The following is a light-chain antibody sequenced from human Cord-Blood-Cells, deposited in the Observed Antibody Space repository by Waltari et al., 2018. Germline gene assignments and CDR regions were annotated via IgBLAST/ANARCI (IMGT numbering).Light chain of an antibody. CDR2: DAS. Sequence: DIQMTQSPSTLSASVGDRVTITCRASQSISSWLAWYQQKPGKAPKLLIYDASSLESGVPSRFSGSGSWTEFTLTISSLQPDDFATYYCQQYNRYSGTFGQGTKVEIK. V-gene: IGKV1-5*01. J-gene: IGKJ1*01. CDR1: QSISSW. CDR3: QQYNRYSGT.